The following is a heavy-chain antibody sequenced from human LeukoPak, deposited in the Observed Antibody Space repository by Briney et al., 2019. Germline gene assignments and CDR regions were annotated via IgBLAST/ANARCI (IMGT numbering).Heavy chain of an antibody. Sequence: GGSLRLSCAASGFTFSSHAMSWVRQAPGKGLEWVSAISGSGGSTYYADSVKGRFTISRDNSKNMLYLQMNSLRAEDTAVYYCAKASSTWIQLWSTDYWGQGTLVTVSS. CDR3: AKASSTWIQLWSTDY. V-gene: IGHV3-23*01. D-gene: IGHD5-18*01. CDR1: GFTFSSHA. CDR2: ISGSGGST. J-gene: IGHJ4*02.